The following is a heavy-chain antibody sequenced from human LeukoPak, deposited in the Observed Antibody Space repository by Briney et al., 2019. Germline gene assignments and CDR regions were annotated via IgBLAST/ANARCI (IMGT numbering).Heavy chain of an antibody. D-gene: IGHD3-22*01. Sequence: GGSLRLSCAASGFTLSSYWMSWVRQAPGKGLEWVAFIRYDGSNKYYADSVKGRFTISRDNSKNTLYLQMNSLRAEDTAVYYCAKEVYYDSSGYYYEYFQHWGQGTLVTVSS. V-gene: IGHV3-30*02. CDR3: AKEVYYDSSGYYYEYFQH. CDR2: IRYDGSNK. CDR1: GFTLSSYW. J-gene: IGHJ1*01.